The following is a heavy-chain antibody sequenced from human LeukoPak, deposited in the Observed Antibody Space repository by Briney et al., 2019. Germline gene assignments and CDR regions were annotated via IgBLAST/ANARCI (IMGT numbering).Heavy chain of an antibody. D-gene: IGHD6-13*01. V-gene: IGHV4-61*02. Sequence: SETLSLTCTVSGGSISSGSYYWSWIRQPAGKGLEWIGRIYTSGSTNYNPSLKSRVTISVDTYRNQCSLKLSSVTAADTAVYYCARGLGYSSSWEPFDYWGQGTLVTVSS. J-gene: IGHJ4*02. CDR2: IYTSGST. CDR3: ARGLGYSSSWEPFDY. CDR1: GGSISSGSYY.